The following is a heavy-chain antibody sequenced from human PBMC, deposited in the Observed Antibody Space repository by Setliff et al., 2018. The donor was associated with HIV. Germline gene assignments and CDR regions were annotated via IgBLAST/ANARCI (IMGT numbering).Heavy chain of an antibody. J-gene: IGHJ6*02. Sequence: SETLSLTCTVSGGSISSSSYYWGWIRQPPGKGLGWVANIFYSGSSYYNPSLKSRVTISVDTSKNQFSLKLGSVAAADTAVYYCARDGSYYDSSAYLGGRYYYYGMDVWGQGTTVTVSS. D-gene: IGHD3-22*01. CDR3: ARDGSYYDSSAYLGGRYYYYGMDV. CDR1: GGSISSSSYY. V-gene: IGHV4-39*07. CDR2: IFYSGSS.